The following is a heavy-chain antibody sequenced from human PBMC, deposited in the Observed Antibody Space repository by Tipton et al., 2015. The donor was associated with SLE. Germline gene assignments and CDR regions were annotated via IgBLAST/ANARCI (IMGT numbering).Heavy chain of an antibody. CDR1: GGSISSGAYY. Sequence: TLSLTCTVSGGSISSGAYYWSWIRQHPGKSLEWIGYIHHSGSAYYNPSLKSRVSISVDTSMNQSSLELKFVTAADTAVYYCARASGDYWGQGTLVTVSS. V-gene: IGHV4-31*03. CDR2: IHHSGSA. CDR3: ARASGDY. D-gene: IGHD6-25*01. J-gene: IGHJ4*02.